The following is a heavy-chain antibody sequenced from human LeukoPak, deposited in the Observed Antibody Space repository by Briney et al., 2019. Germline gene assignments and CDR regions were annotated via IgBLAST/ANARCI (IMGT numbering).Heavy chain of an antibody. CDR3: ARGPLGSSSSGYYYYMDV. D-gene: IGHD6-6*01. V-gene: IGHV1-2*02. J-gene: IGHJ6*03. Sequence: ASVKVSCKASGYAFTGYYMHWVRQAPGQGLEWMGWINPNSGGTNYAQKFQGRVTMTRDTSISTAYMEVSRLRPDDTAVYYCARGPLGSSSSGYYYYMDVWGKGTTVTVSS. CDR1: GYAFTGYY. CDR2: INPNSGGT.